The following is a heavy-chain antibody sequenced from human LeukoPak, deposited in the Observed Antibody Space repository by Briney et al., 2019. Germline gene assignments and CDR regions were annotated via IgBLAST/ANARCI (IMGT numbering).Heavy chain of an antibody. CDR1: GYTFTSHG. CDR2: ISAYNGNT. Sequence: GASVKVSCKASGYTFTSHGISWVRQAPAQGLEWLGWISAYNGNTNYAQKLERRVTMTTDTSTGTAYMELTSLSSDDTAVRYCATSRPSSGANDYWGQGTLVTVSS. CDR3: ATSRPSSGANDY. J-gene: IGHJ4*02. D-gene: IGHD2-15*01. V-gene: IGHV1-18*01.